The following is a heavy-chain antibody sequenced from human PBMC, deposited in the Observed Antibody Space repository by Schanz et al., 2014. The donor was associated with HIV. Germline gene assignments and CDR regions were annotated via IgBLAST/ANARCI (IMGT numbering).Heavy chain of an antibody. Sequence: EVQLLESGGGLEQPGGSLRLSCAASGFNFNNYAMTWVRQAPGMGLEWVSSISESGGRTYYADSVNGRFTISRDNSKNTLYLQMTTLRIDDTAVYYCAKPEYDSRGNSQSHFDYWGQGTLVTVSS. J-gene: IGHJ4*02. D-gene: IGHD3-22*01. V-gene: IGHV3-23*01. CDR2: ISESGGRT. CDR1: GFNFNNYA. CDR3: AKPEYDSRGNSQSHFDY.